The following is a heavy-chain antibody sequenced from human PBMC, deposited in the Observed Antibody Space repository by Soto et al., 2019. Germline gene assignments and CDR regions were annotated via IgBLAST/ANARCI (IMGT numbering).Heavy chain of an antibody. Sequence: ASVKVSCKASGYTFTSYDINWVRQATGQGLEWMGWMNPNSGNTGYAQKFQGRVTMTRNTSISSAYMELSSVRSEATAVYCCARSRYDLYHSSRYGYWGQGTLVTVS. J-gene: IGHJ4*02. CDR3: ARSRYDLYHSSRYGY. D-gene: IGHD3-22*01. CDR2: MNPNSGNT. CDR1: GYTFTSYD. V-gene: IGHV1-8*01.